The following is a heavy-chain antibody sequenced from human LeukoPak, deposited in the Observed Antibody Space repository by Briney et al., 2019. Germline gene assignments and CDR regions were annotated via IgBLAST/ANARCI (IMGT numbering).Heavy chain of an antibody. V-gene: IGHV5-51*01. J-gene: IGHJ4*02. D-gene: IGHD6-19*01. Sequence: GESLRISCKGSGYSFTSYYITWVRQKPGKGLEWMGIIYPGNSDTKYSPSFQGQITISADKSINTAYLQWSNLEASDTAMYYCARRKAVARISYFDSWGQGTLVTVSS. CDR2: IYPGNSDT. CDR3: ARRKAVARISYFDS. CDR1: GYSFTSYY.